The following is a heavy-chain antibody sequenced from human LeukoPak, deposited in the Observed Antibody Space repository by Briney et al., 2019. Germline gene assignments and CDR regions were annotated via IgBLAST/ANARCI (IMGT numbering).Heavy chain of an antibody. CDR1: GFTFSSYE. CDR2: ISSSGSTI. Sequence: PGGSLRLSCAASGFTFSSYEMNWVRQAPGKGLEGVSYISSSGSTIYYADSVKGRFTTSRDNAKNSLYLQMNSLRAEDTAVYYCARLTGGIVATIDLDYWGQGTLVTVSS. J-gene: IGHJ4*02. V-gene: IGHV3-48*03. D-gene: IGHD5-12*01. CDR3: ARLTGGIVATIDLDY.